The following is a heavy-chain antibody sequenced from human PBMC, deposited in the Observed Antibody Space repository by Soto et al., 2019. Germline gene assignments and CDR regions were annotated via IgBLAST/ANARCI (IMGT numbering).Heavy chain of an antibody. Sequence: PWETLSLTCTVSGGSISSGDYYWSWIRQPPGKGLEWIGYIYYSGSTYYNPSLKSRVTISVDTSKNQFSLKLSSVTAADTAVYYCARDYGGKGPLRYWGQGTLVTVSS. CDR3: ARDYGGKGPLRY. CDR2: IYYSGST. J-gene: IGHJ4*02. V-gene: IGHV4-30-4*01. CDR1: GGSISSGDYY. D-gene: IGHD4-17*01.